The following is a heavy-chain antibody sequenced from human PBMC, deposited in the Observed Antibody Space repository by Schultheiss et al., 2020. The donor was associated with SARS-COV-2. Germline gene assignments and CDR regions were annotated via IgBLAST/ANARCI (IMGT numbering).Heavy chain of an antibody. Sequence: GGSLRLSCAASGFTFSGSAMHWVRQASGKVLEWVGRIRSKANSYATAYAASVKGRFTISRDDSKNTAYLQMNSLKTEDTAVYYCTRHFEDYDSSYENWGQGTLVTVSS. CDR3: TRHFEDYDSSYEN. J-gene: IGHJ4*02. V-gene: IGHV3-73*01. CDR2: IRSKANSYAT. CDR1: GFTFSGSA. D-gene: IGHD3-22*01.